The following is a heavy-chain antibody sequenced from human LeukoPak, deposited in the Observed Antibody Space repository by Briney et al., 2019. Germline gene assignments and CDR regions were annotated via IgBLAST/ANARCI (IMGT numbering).Heavy chain of an antibody. V-gene: IGHV3-53*05. CDR3: ARDPPFGSGWSQNFFDY. D-gene: IGHD6-19*01. Sequence: GGSLRLSCAASGFTFSSIYMSWVRQAPGKGPDWVSVIYSDGTTYYADSVKGRFTISRDNYNNMLYLQMNSLRPEDTAVYYCARDPPFGSGWSQNFFDYWGQGTLVTVSS. J-gene: IGHJ4*02. CDR2: IYSDGTT. CDR1: GFTFSSIY.